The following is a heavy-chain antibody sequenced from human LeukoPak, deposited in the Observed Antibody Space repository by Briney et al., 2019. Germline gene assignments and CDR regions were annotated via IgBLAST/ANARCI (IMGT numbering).Heavy chain of an antibody. CDR3: ARGGHYYSYSMDV. CDR2: INPDSGGT. V-gene: IGHV1-2*02. J-gene: IGHJ6*03. Sequence: GASVKVSCKASGYSFTDYYMHWVRQAPGQGLESMGWINPDSGGTNDPQKFQGRVTMTRDTSISTAYMELSRLRSDDTAVYYCARGGHYYSYSMDVWGKGTTVTVSS. CDR1: GYSFTDYY.